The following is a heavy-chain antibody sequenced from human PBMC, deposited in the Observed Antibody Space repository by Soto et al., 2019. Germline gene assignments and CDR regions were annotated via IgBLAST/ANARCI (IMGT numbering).Heavy chain of an antibody. CDR2: ISAYNGDT. Sequence: QDHLVQSGAEVKKPGASAKVSCKASGYTFKNYGINWVRQAPGRGLEWVAWISAYNGDTSYAQHFQGRVTVTTETVTNTAYMELRSLRPDDTAVYFCVLGGLETGYYRYMDYWGQVTLVSVSS. CDR1: GYTFKNYG. CDR3: VLGGLETGYYRYMDY. J-gene: IGHJ4*02. D-gene: IGHD3-9*01. V-gene: IGHV1-18*04.